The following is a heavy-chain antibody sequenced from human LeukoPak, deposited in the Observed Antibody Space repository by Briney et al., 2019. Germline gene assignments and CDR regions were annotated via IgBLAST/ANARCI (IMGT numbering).Heavy chain of an antibody. Sequence: SETLSLTCADHGGSFSGYYWSWIRQPPGKGLEWIGEINHSGSTNYNPSLKSRVTISVDTSKNQFSLKLSSVTAADTAVYYCARDQGDGYKPGFDYWGQGTLVTVSS. CDR3: ARDQGDGYKPGFDY. J-gene: IGHJ4*02. CDR1: GGSFSGYY. CDR2: INHSGST. D-gene: IGHD5-24*01. V-gene: IGHV4-34*01.